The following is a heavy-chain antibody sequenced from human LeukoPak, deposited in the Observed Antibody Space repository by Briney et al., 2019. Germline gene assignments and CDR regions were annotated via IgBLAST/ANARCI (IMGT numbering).Heavy chain of an antibody. V-gene: IGHV4-39*01. Sequence: SETLSLTCTVSGGSISSSSYYWGWIRQPPGKGLEWIGSIYYSGSTYYNPSLKSRVTISVDTSKNQFSLKLSSVTAADTAVYYCARRPASRYYDSSGRYNWFDPWGQGTLVTVSS. CDR3: ARRPASRYYDSSGRYNWFDP. J-gene: IGHJ5*02. CDR1: GGSISSSSYY. CDR2: IYYSGST. D-gene: IGHD3-22*01.